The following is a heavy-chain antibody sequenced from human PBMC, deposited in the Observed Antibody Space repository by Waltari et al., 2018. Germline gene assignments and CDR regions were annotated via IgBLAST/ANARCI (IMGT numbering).Heavy chain of an antibody. J-gene: IGHJ2*01. CDR1: GGSISSSSYY. D-gene: IGHD3-3*01. CDR2: IYYSGST. Sequence: QLKLQESGPGLVKPSETLSLTCTVSGGSISSSSYYWGWIRQPPGKGLEWIGSIYYSGSTYYNPSLKSRVTISVDTSKNQFSLKLSSVTAADTAVYYCARPQSGWYFDLWGRGTLVTVSS. V-gene: IGHV4-39*07. CDR3: ARPQSGWYFDL.